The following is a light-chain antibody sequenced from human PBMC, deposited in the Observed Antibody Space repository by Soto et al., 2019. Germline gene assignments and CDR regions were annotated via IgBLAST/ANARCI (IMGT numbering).Light chain of an antibody. CDR3: QQTYTTPAS. J-gene: IGKJ5*01. Sequence: ASGRGVDRGGCRASQSIGTFLNWYQQKPGEAPNLLIHTSFTLYSGVPSRFSGIRAGTDIRLRFAVPQSEQSATYYCQQTYTTPASVGHGTRLEIK. CDR2: TSF. CDR1: QSIGTF. V-gene: IGKV1-39*01.